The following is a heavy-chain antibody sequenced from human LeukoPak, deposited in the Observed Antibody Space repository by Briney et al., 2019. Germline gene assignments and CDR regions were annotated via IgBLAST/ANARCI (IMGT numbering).Heavy chain of an antibody. CDR1: GGSFSGYY. V-gene: IGHV4-34*01. Sequence: PSETLSLTCAVYGGSFSGYYWTWIRQPPGEGLEWIGEINHSGSTNYNPSLQSRVTISLDTSKNQFSLRVSSVTAADTAVYYCARHSRSGYGDYESAFDIWGQGTMVTVSS. CDR2: INHSGST. D-gene: IGHD5-12*01. J-gene: IGHJ3*02. CDR3: ARHSRSGYGDYESAFDI.